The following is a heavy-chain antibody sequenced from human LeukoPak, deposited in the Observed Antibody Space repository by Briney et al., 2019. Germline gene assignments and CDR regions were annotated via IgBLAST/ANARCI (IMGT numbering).Heavy chain of an antibody. D-gene: IGHD3-22*01. V-gene: IGHV1-18*01. CDR1: GYTFTSYG. CDR2: ISAYNGNT. Sequence: ASVKVSCKASGYTFTSYGISWVRQAPGQGLEWMGWISAYNGNTNYAQKFQGRVTMTRDTSTSTVYMELSSLRSEDTAVYYCARDGDSSGYFDYWGQGTLVTVSS. J-gene: IGHJ4*02. CDR3: ARDGDSSGYFDY.